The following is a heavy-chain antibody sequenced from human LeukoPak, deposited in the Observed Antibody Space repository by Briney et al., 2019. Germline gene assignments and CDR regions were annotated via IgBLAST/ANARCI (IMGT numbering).Heavy chain of an antibody. V-gene: IGHV4-4*07. CDR2: VYTSGST. CDR3: ARLIAGTTTAFDI. Sequence: SETLSLTCTVSGGSISGYYWSWIRQPAGKGLEWIGRVYTSGSTHYNPSLNSRVTMSVDTSKKQFSLKLSSVTAADTAVYYCARLIAGTTTAFDIWGQGTMVTVSS. D-gene: IGHD1-7*01. CDR1: GGSISGYY. J-gene: IGHJ3*02.